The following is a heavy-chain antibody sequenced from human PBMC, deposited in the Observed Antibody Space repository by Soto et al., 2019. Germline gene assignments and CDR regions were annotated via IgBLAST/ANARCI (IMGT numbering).Heavy chain of an antibody. J-gene: IGHJ4*02. CDR3: ARREIQGPIDY. CDR1: GYSISSSNW. D-gene: IGHD1-26*01. V-gene: IGHV4-28*01. Sequence: QVQLQESGPGLVKPSDTLSLTCAVSGYSISSSNWWGWIRQPPGKGLEWIGYIYYSGTTYYNPSLRSRATMSLHTSKNQSSLNLTSVTAVDTAVYYCARREIQGPIDYWGQGTLVTVSS. CDR2: IYYSGTT.